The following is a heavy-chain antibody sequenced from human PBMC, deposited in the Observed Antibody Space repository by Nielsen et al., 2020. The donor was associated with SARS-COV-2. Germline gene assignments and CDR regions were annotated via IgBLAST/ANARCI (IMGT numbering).Heavy chain of an antibody. Sequence: SETLSLTCAVYAGSFSGHYWTWIRQPPGKGLEWIGEIDHSGSTNYNPSLKRRVTISVDTSKNQFSLKLSSVTAADTAVYYCARHERGWSRDDAFDIWGQGTMVTVSS. D-gene: IGHD2-15*01. CDR1: AGSFSGHY. J-gene: IGHJ3*02. CDR2: IDHSGST. V-gene: IGHV4-34*01. CDR3: ARHERGWSRDDAFDI.